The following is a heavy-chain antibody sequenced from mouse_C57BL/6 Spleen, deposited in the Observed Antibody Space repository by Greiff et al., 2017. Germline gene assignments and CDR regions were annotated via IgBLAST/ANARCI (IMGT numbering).Heavy chain of an antibody. V-gene: IGHV1-52*01. CDR1: GYTFTSYW. J-gene: IGHJ3*01. CDR3: ARSHDGYPWFAY. Sequence: QVQLQQPGAELVRPGSSVKLSCKASGYTFTSYWMHWVKQRPIQGLEWIGNIDPSDSETHYNQKFKDKATLTVAKSSSTAYMQLSSLTSEDSAVYYCARSHDGYPWFAYWGQGTLVTVSA. CDR2: IDPSDSET. D-gene: IGHD2-3*01.